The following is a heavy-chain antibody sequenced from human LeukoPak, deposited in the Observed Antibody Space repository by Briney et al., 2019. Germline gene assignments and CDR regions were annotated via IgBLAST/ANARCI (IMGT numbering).Heavy chain of an antibody. CDR2: IIPIFGTA. J-gene: IGHJ4*02. Sequence: SVKVSCKASGGTFSSYAISWVRQAPGQGLEWMGGIIPIFGTANYAQKFQGRVTITTDESTSTAYMELSSLRSEDTAVYYCARGVKYQLLPYFDYWGQGTLVTVSS. CDR1: GGTFSSYA. CDR3: ARGVKYQLLPYFDY. D-gene: IGHD2-2*01. V-gene: IGHV1-69*05.